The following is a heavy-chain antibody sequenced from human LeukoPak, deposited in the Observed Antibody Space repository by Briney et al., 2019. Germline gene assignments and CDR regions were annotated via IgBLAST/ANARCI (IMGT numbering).Heavy chain of an antibody. CDR3: ARGRYGGAIDI. Sequence: PGGSLRLSCAASGFTFSSYWMNWVLQAPGKGLEWVANIKQDGSEKYYVDAVKGRFTISRDNAKDSLYLQMNSLRAEDTAVYYCARGRYGGAIDIWGQGTMVTVSS. CDR2: IKQDGSEK. D-gene: IGHD5-18*01. J-gene: IGHJ3*02. CDR1: GFTFSSYW. V-gene: IGHV3-7*01.